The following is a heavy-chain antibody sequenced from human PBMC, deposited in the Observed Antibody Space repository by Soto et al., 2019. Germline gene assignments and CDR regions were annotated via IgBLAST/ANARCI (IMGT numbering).Heavy chain of an antibody. Sequence: QVQLVQSGAEVKKPGASVKVSCKASGYTFTTYEINWVRQVPGQGLEWMGWMSPSSGNTGYVDQFRGRVTMTSNTAMITAYMELSSVRSEDTAVYFSARVGGQLFGDHGMDVWGQGTKVTVSS. V-gene: IGHV1-8*01. D-gene: IGHD3-10*01. CDR3: ARVGGQLFGDHGMDV. J-gene: IGHJ6*02. CDR2: MSPSSGNT. CDR1: GYTFTTYE.